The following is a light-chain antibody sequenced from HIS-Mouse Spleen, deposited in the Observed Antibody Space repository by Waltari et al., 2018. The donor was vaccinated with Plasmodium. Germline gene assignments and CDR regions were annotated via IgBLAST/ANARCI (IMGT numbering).Light chain of an antibody. J-gene: IGKJ1*01. Sequence: DIQMTQSPSPLSASVGDRVTITCRASQSISSWLACYKQKPGKAPKLQIYKASSLESGGPSRFSGSGSGTEFTLTISSLQPDDFATYYGQQYNSYWTFGQGTKVEIK. CDR1: QSISSW. CDR2: KAS. V-gene: IGKV1-5*03. CDR3: QQYNSYWT.